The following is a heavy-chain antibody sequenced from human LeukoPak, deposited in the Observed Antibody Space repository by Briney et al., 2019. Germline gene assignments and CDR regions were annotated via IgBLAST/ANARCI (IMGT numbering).Heavy chain of an antibody. Sequence: PGGSLRLSCAASGFTFSSYGMHWVRQAPGKGLEWVAFIRYDGSDKYYADSVKGRFTISRENYKNTLYVQMNSLRGEDTAVYYCAKGLYYKDRSGYPAWGQGTLVTVSS. V-gene: IGHV3-30*02. D-gene: IGHD3-22*01. CDR1: GFTFSSYG. CDR2: IRYDGSDK. CDR3: AKGLYYKDRSGYPA. J-gene: IGHJ5*02.